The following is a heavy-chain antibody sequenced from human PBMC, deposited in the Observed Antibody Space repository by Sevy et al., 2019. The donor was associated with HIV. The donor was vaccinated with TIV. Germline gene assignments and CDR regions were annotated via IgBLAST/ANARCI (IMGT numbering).Heavy chain of an antibody. Sequence: ASVKVSCKASGYTFTSYYMHWVRQAPGQGLEWMGIINPSGGSTSYAQKFQGRVTMTRDTSTGTVYMELSSLRSEDTAVYYCARDNYYDSSGYSPLDYWGQGTLVTVSS. CDR1: GYTFTSYY. V-gene: IGHV1-46*01. D-gene: IGHD3-22*01. CDR3: ARDNYYDSSGYSPLDY. J-gene: IGHJ4*02. CDR2: INPSGGST.